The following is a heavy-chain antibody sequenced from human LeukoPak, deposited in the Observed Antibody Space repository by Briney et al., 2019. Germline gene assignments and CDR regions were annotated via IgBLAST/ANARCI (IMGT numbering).Heavy chain of an antibody. CDR1: GFTFSDYY. J-gene: IGHJ4*02. CDR3: AKHGSSGYNFDY. D-gene: IGHD3-22*01. V-gene: IGHV3-11*01. Sequence: GGSLRLSCTASGFTFSDYYMSWIRQSPGKGLEWLSHIGGGGGDKNYADSVKSRFTISRDNARNSVYLQMNSLRAEDTAVYYCAKHGSSGYNFDYWGQGTLVTVSS. CDR2: IGGGGGDK.